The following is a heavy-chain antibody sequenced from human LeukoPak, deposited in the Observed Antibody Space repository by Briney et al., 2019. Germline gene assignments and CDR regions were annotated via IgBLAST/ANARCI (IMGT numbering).Heavy chain of an antibody. Sequence: GGSLRLSCAASGFTFSSYGMHWVRQAPGKGLEWVAVISYDGSNKYYADSVKGRFTISRDNSKNTLYLQMNSLRAEDTAVYYCAKGIDYDFWSGYSGVEYFQHWGQGTLVTVSS. CDR2: ISYDGSNK. CDR3: AKGIDYDFWSGYSGVEYFQH. CDR1: GFTFSSYG. J-gene: IGHJ1*01. D-gene: IGHD3-3*01. V-gene: IGHV3-30*18.